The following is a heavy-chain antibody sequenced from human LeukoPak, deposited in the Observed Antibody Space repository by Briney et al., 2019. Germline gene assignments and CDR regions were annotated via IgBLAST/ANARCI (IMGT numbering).Heavy chain of an antibody. Sequence: GGALRLSCAASGVTFSSYTMNWGSQAPGKGGEGVSYISSDSGAIYYADSVKGRFTISRDNAKKSLYLQMNSLRAEDTAVYYCAREQAYWGQGALVTVSS. CDR2: ISSDSGAI. CDR1: GVTFSSYT. CDR3: AREQAY. V-gene: IGHV3-48*01. J-gene: IGHJ4*02.